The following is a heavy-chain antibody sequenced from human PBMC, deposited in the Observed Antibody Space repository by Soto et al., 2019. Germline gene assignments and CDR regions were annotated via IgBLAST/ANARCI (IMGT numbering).Heavy chain of an antibody. Sequence: SETLSLTCTVSGGSISSYYWSWIRQPPGKGLEWIGYIYYSGSTNYNPSLKSRVNISVDTSKNQFSLKLSSVTAADTAVYYCARVSYYDSSGYYYGMGAYYFDYWGQGTLVTVSS. CDR1: GGSISSYY. CDR2: IYYSGST. V-gene: IGHV4-59*01. CDR3: ARVSYYDSSGYYYGMGAYYFDY. J-gene: IGHJ4*02. D-gene: IGHD3-22*01.